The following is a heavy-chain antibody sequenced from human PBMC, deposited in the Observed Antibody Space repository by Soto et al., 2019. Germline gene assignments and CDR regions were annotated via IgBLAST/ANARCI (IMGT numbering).Heavy chain of an antibody. J-gene: IGHJ5*02. CDR1: GGSVSSGSYY. Sequence: PSETLSLTCTVSGGSVSSGSYYWSWIRQPPGKGLEWIGYIYYSGSTNYNPSLKSRVTISVDTSKNQFSLKLSSVTAADTAVYYCARAVRLEGYSSSWYVDNWFDPWGQGTLATVSS. V-gene: IGHV4-61*01. CDR2: IYYSGST. CDR3: ARAVRLEGYSSSWYVDNWFDP. D-gene: IGHD6-13*01.